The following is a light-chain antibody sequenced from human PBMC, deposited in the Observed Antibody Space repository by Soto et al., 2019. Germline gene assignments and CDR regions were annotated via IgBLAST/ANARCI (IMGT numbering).Light chain of an antibody. CDR2: GAS. V-gene: IGKV3-20*01. CDR3: QQYGNSAPIT. J-gene: IGKJ5*01. CDR1: QSISSSF. Sequence: PGERASLSCGASQSISSSFLAWYQQKPGQAPRLLIYGASSRATGIPDRFSGTGSETDFTLTISRLEPEDFAVYYCQQYGNSAPITFGQGTRLEIK.